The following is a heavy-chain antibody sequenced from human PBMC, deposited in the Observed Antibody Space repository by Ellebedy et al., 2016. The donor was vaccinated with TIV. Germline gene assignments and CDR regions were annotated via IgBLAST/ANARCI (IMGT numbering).Heavy chain of an antibody. CDR3: AGVDVEPTPAGYYYYGMDV. J-gene: IGHJ6*02. CDR2: IYTSGST. Sequence: SETLSLTCTVSGGSISSYYWSCIRQPAGKGLEWIGRIYTSGSTNYNPSLKSRVTMSVDTTKNQFSLKLSSVTAADTAVYYCAGVDVEPTPAGYYYYGMDVWGQGTTVTVSS. CDR1: GGSISSYY. D-gene: IGHD6-19*01. V-gene: IGHV4-4*07.